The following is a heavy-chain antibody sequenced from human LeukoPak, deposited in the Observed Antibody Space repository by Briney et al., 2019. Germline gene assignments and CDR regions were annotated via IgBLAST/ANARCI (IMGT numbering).Heavy chain of an antibody. D-gene: IGHD6-13*01. V-gene: IGHV5-51*01. J-gene: IGHJ3*02. Sequence: GESLKISCKDSGYSFTSYWIGWVRQMPGKGLEWMWIISPTDSDTRYSPSFQGQVTISADRSISTAYLQWSSLKASDTAMYYCARYLGIAAAGTDSFDIWGQGTMVTVSS. CDR3: ARYLGIAAAGTDSFDI. CDR2: ISPTDSDT. CDR1: GYSFTSYW.